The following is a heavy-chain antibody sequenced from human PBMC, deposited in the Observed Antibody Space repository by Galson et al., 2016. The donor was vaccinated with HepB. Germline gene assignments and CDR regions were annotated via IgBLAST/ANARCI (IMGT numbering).Heavy chain of an antibody. J-gene: IGHJ4*02. CDR2: IAPDGGEK. CDR1: GFTFSTYW. V-gene: IGHV3-7*01. D-gene: IGHD3-10*01. Sequence: SLRLSCAASGFTFSTYWLSWVRQAPGKGLEWVANIAPDGGEKYCVDSVKGRFSISRDNSKNSLNLQMNSLRGEDTAVYYCARTMIRGVVRALVFDSWGQGTLVTVSS. CDR3: ARTMIRGVVRALVFDS.